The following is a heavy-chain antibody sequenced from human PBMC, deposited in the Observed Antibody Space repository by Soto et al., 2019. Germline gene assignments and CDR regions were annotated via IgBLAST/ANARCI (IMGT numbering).Heavy chain of an antibody. CDR2: IYPSDSDT. CDR3: ARLNGYCVSTNCHGYYGMDV. Sequence: PGESLKISCKGSGYTFTIYWIGWVRQMPGKGLEWMGIIYPSDSDTRYSPSFQGQVTISADKSISTAYLQWSSLKASDTAVYYCARLNGYCVSTNCHGYYGMDVWGQGTTVTVSS. D-gene: IGHD2-2*03. CDR1: GYTFTIYW. V-gene: IGHV5-51*01. J-gene: IGHJ6*02.